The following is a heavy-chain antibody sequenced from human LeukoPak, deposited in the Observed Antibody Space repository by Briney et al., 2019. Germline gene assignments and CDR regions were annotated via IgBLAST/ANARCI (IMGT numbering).Heavy chain of an antibody. CDR2: IRTEAYDGAT. CDR3: TRTFGYYYFYMDV. CDR1: GFTFGDYA. V-gene: IGHV3-49*04. Sequence: GGSLRLSCAASGFTFGDYAMSWVRQAPGKGLEWVGFIRTEAYDGATDYGASVKGRFTISRDDSKNVAYLQMNSLNTEDTAVYYCTRTFGYYYFYMDVWGKGTTVIVSS. D-gene: IGHD3-16*01. J-gene: IGHJ6*03.